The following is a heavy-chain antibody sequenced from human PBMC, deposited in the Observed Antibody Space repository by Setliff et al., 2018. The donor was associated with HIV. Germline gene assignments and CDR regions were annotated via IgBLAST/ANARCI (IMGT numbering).Heavy chain of an antibody. D-gene: IGHD2-8*01. J-gene: IGHJ4*02. V-gene: IGHV5-51*01. Sequence: KVSCKVSVYTFTSYWIAWVRQMPGKGLEWMGIIYPGDSDTRYSPSFQGQVTIADDKSITTAYLQWSSLGASDTAMSYCARAEDTGLKMYVVTPPYLDYWGQGTLVTVSS. CDR1: VYTFTSYW. CDR3: ARAEDTGLKMYVVTPPYLDY. CDR2: IYPGDSDT.